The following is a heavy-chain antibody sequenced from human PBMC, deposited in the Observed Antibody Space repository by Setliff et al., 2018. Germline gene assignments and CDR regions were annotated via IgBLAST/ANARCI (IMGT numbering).Heavy chain of an antibody. J-gene: IGHJ4*02. D-gene: IGHD1-1*01. V-gene: IGHV4-59*01. Sequence: PSETLSLTCTVSGGPFSGASIWSWIRQPPGKGLEFIGYVYHSGTAKYDPSLESRAIMPVDASKNEISLKLKSVTAADTAVYYCARGGTYRYFDFWGQGALVTVSS. CDR2: VYHSGTA. CDR3: ARGGTYRYFDF. CDR1: GGPFSGAS.